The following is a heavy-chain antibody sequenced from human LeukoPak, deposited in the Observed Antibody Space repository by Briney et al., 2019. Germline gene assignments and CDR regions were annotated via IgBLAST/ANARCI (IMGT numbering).Heavy chain of an antibody. Sequence: SQTLSLTCTVSGGSISNGSYYWSWIRQPAGKGLEWIGRIYTGGSTNNNPYLKNRVTISVDTSKNQFSLKLSSVTAADTAVYYCARVTYYYGSGSYTTFDYWGQGTLVTVSS. CDR3: ARVTYYYGSGSYTTFDY. D-gene: IGHD3-10*01. J-gene: IGHJ4*02. CDR2: IYTGGST. V-gene: IGHV4-61*02. CDR1: GGSISNGSYY.